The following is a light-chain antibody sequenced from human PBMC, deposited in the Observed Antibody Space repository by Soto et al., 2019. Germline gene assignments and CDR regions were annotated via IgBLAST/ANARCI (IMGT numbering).Light chain of an antibody. Sequence: EIVLTQSPGTLSLSPGERATLSCSASQSVSSNLAWYQQKPGQAPRLLIYGASTRATGIPARFSGSGSGTEFTLTISSLQSEDFAVYYCQQYGSSPGWTFGQGTKVDIK. CDR2: GAS. CDR3: QQYGSSPGWT. J-gene: IGKJ1*01. V-gene: IGKV3-15*01. CDR1: QSVSSN.